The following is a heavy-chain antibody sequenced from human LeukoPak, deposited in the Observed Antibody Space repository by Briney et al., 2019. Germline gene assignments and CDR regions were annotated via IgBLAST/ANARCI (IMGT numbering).Heavy chain of an antibody. D-gene: IGHD3-22*01. CDR3: ARVQLSSGYYSEGFDY. CDR1: GYTFSRYG. CDR2: IGVFNGNR. Sequence: GASVKVSCKTSGYTFSRYGFSWVRQAPGQGLEWIGWIGVFNGNRNYAKSVQGRITLTADTSTNTTYMELRSLTSDDTAVYYCARVQLSSGYYSEGFDYWGRGTLVTVSS. V-gene: IGHV1-18*01. J-gene: IGHJ4*02.